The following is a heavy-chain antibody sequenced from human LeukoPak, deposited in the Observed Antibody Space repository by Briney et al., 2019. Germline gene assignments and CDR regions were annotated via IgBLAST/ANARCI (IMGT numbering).Heavy chain of an antibody. J-gene: IGHJ4*02. CDR2: IYYSGST. D-gene: IGHD6-13*01. CDR3: ARAPIAAGGTENFDY. V-gene: IGHV4-59*01. Sequence: SETLSLTCTVSGGFISSYYWSWIRQPPGKGLEWIGYIYYSGSTNYNPSLKSRVTISVDTSKNQFSLKLSSVTAADTAVYYCARAPIAAGGTENFDYWGQGTLVTVSS. CDR1: GGFISSYY.